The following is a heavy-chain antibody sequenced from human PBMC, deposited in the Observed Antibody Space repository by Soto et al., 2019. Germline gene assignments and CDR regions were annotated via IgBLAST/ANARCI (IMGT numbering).Heavy chain of an antibody. D-gene: IGHD3-10*01. CDR2: IDPYDTGI. CDR3: TSDTFGARDS. CDR1: GFAFSSEW. J-gene: IGHJ4*02. Sequence: DVQLVESGGGLVRPGGSLRLSCAASGFAFSSEWMHWVRQAPGKGLVWVSRIDPYDTGITYADSVKGRFTISRDNAKNTLYLQMNSLRAEDTAVYYCTSDTFGARDSWGQGTLVTVSS. V-gene: IGHV3-74*03.